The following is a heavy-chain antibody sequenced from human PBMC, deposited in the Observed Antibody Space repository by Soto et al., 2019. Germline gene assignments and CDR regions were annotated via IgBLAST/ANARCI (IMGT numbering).Heavy chain of an antibody. CDR2: IKQDGSEK. J-gene: IGHJ6*03. D-gene: IGHD4-17*01. V-gene: IGHV3-7*01. CDR1: GFTFSSYW. Sequence: GGSLRLSCAASGFTFSSYWMSWVRQAPGKGLEWVANIKQDGSEKYYVESVKGRFTISRDNAKNSLYLQMNSLRAEDTAVYYCARVYGDYYYYYYMDVWGKGTTVTVSS. CDR3: ARVYGDYYYYYYMDV.